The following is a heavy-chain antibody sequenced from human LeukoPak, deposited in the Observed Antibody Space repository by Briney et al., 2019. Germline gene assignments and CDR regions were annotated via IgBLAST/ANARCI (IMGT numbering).Heavy chain of an antibody. Sequence: ASVKVSCKASGYTFTGYYMHWVRQAPGQGLEWMGWINPNSGGTNYAQKFQGRVTMTRDTSISTAYMELSRLRSDDTAVYYCARGYDHLYYYDSSGYYDYWGQGTLVTVSS. CDR1: GYTFTGYY. V-gene: IGHV1-2*02. CDR2: INPNSGGT. J-gene: IGHJ4*02. CDR3: ARGYDHLYYYDSSGYYDY. D-gene: IGHD3-22*01.